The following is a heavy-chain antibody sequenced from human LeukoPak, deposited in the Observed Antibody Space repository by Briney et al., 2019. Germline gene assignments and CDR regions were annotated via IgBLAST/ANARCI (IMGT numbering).Heavy chain of an antibody. Sequence: SGGSLRLSCAASGFSFMNAWMIWVRQAPGKGLEWVGRIKSNADGGTPDYAAPARGRFTISRDDSKNTLYLQMNSLKIEDTAVYYCTTFYHEYSPYWGRGTLVTVSS. D-gene: IGHD2/OR15-2a*01. CDR1: GFSFMNAW. J-gene: IGHJ4*02. CDR2: IKSNADGGTP. CDR3: TTFYHEYSPY. V-gene: IGHV3-15*01.